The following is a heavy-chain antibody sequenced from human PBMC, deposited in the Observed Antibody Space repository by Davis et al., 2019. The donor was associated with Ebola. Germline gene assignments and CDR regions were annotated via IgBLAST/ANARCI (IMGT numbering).Heavy chain of an antibody. CDR1: GFTVTSNY. Sequence: GESLKISCAVSGFTVTSNYMSWVRQAPGKGLEWVANINEDGSGKYYVDSVKGRFTISRDNAENSLFLQMNSLRAEDAAVYYCVKGGSSWSRFDCWGQGTLVTVSS. V-gene: IGHV3-7*03. CDR3: VKGGSSWSRFDC. CDR2: INEDGSGK. D-gene: IGHD6-13*01. J-gene: IGHJ4*02.